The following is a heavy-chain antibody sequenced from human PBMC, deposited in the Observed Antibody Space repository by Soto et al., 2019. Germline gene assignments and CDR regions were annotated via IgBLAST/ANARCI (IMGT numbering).Heavy chain of an antibody. D-gene: IGHD3-22*01. CDR2: IRSKAYGGTT. J-gene: IGHJ5*02. V-gene: IGHV3-49*04. CDR3: TREYYDSSGNRDWFDP. Sequence: PGGSLRLSCTASGFTFGDYAMSWVRQAPGKGLEWVGFIRSKAYGGTTEYAASVKGRFTISRDDSKSIAYLQMNSLKTEDTAVYYCTREYYDSSGNRDWFDPWGQGTLVTVYS. CDR1: GFTFGDYA.